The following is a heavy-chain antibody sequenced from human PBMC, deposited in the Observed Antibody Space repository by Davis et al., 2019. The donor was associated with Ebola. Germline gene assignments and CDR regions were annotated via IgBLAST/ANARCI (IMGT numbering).Heavy chain of an antibody. J-gene: IGHJ5*02. CDR2: INSDGSST. V-gene: IGHV3-74*01. CDR1: GGSFSGYY. Sequence: PSETLSLTCAVYGGSFSGYYWSWIRQPPGKGLVWVSRINSDGSSTSYADSVKGRFTISRDNAKNTLYLQMNSLRAEDTAVYYCARRVFPWGQGTLVTVSS. CDR3: ARRVFP. D-gene: IGHD3-10*01.